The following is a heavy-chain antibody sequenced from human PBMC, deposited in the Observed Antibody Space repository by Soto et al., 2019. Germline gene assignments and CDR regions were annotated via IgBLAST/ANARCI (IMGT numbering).Heavy chain of an antibody. D-gene: IGHD6-13*01. V-gene: IGHV6-1*01. Sequence: SQTLSLTCAISGDSVSSNSAAWNWIRQAPSRGLEWLGRTYYRSKWFYDYALSVKSRITIYPDTSKDQFSLQLNSVTPEDTAVYYCARAYSAAKYYFDYWGQGTLVTVSS. CDR1: GDSVSSNSAA. CDR3: ARAYSAAKYYFDY. CDR2: TYYRSKWFY. J-gene: IGHJ4*02.